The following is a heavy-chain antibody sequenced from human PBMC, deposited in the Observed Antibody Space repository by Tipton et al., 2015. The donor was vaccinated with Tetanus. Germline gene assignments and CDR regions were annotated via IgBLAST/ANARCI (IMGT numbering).Heavy chain of an antibody. CDR1: GFTFSSYS. Sequence: SLRLSCAASGFTFSSYSINWVRQAPGKGLEWVSSFSSSSSNIYYADSVKGRFTISRDNAKNSLFLQMSSLRAEDTAVYYCARELELRFSIYYYYGMYVWGQGTTVTVSS. J-gene: IGHJ6*02. CDR2: FSSSSSNI. CDR3: ARELELRFSIYYYYGMYV. D-gene: IGHD1-7*01. V-gene: IGHV3-21*01.